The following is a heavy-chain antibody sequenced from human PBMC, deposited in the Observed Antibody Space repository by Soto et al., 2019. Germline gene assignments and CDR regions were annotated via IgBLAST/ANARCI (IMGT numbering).Heavy chain of an antibody. CDR1: GGSITSSSHY. D-gene: IGHD3-3*01. CDR2: IDYRGST. Sequence: SETLSITCTVSGGSITSSSHYWGWIRQPPGKGLEWIGNIDYRGSTHYNPSLRSRVTMSVDTSKDQISLNLSSVTAADTAVYYCARHPIAIFGVVTINYFDHWGQGTLVTVSS. J-gene: IGHJ4*02. V-gene: IGHV4-39*01. CDR3: ARHPIAIFGVVTINYFDH.